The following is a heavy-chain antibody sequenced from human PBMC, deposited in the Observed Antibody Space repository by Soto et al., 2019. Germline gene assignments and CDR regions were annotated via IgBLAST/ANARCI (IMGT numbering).Heavy chain of an antibody. D-gene: IGHD2-2*01. CDR2: IYPSDSDI. Sequence: GESLKISCKTSGYSFTSHWIAWVRQMPGKGLEWMGIIYPSDSDIRYRPSFQGQVTISVDKSISTAYLQWSSLKASDTAAYYCARQDYSNYRGGMDVWGQGTTVTVSS. CDR3: ARQDYSNYRGGMDV. J-gene: IGHJ6*02. V-gene: IGHV5-51*01. CDR1: GYSFTSHW.